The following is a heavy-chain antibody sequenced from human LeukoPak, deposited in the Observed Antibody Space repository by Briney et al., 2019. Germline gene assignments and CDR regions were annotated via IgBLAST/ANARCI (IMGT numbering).Heavy chain of an antibody. V-gene: IGHV1-8*03. CDR3: ARGPSDQLLYRGVYYYYYYMDV. J-gene: IGHJ6*03. CDR2: MNPNSGNT. Sequence: GASVKVSCKASGYTFTSYDINWVRQATGQGLEWMGWMNPNSGNTGYAQKFQGRVTITRNTSISTAYMELSSLRSEDTAVYYCARGPSDQLLYRGVYYYYYYMDVWGKGTTVTVSS. D-gene: IGHD2-2*02. CDR1: GYTFTSYD.